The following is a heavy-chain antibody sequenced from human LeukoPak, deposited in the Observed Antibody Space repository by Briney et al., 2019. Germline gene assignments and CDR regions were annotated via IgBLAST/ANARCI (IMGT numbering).Heavy chain of an antibody. CDR3: ATGTSGSYYVGIVRPIDY. CDR1: GYTLTELP. CDR2: FDPDDGET. J-gene: IGHJ4*02. Sequence: ASVTVSCKVSGYTLTELPIHWVRQAPGKGLEWMGGFDPDDGETVYAQMFQGRVTMTGDTSSDTASMELSSLRSEDTAVYYCATGTSGSYYVGIVRPIDYWGQGTLVTVSS. V-gene: IGHV1-24*01. D-gene: IGHD1-26*01.